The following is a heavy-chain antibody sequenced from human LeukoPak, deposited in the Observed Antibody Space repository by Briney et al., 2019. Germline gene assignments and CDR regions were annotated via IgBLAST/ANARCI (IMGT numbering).Heavy chain of an antibody. Sequence: SETLSLTSTVSGGSISSSSYYWGWIRQPPGKGLEWIGSIYYSGSTYYNPSLKSRVTISVDTSKNQFSLKLSSVTAADTAVYYCARHESWELSLGIHYFDYWGQGTLVTVSS. J-gene: IGHJ4*02. CDR3: ARHESWELSLGIHYFDY. CDR1: GGSISSSSYY. V-gene: IGHV4-39*01. CDR2: IYYSGST. D-gene: IGHD1-26*01.